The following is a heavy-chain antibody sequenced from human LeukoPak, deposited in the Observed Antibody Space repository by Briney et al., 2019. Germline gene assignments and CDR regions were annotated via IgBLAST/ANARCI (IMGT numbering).Heavy chain of an antibody. V-gene: IGHV1-46*01. CDR3: ARGPHRRTYDRDNWFDP. CDR1: GYTFINYY. CDR2: INPSGGST. J-gene: IGHJ5*02. D-gene: IGHD3-10*02. Sequence: ASVKVSCKASGYTFINYYMHWVRQAPGQGLEWMGIINPSGGSTSCRQEFQGRVTMTRDMSTSTFYMERSSLRFEDTAVYYCARGPHRRTYDRDNWFDPWGQGTLVTVSS.